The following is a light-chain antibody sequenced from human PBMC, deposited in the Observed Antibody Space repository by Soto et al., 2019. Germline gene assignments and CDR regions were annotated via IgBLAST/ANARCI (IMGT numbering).Light chain of an antibody. CDR2: SAS. CDR1: QRISSY. CDR3: QQSYSTPWT. Sequence: DLQMTQSPSSLSVSVGDRVTITCRASQRISSYLNWYQQKEGKAPKLLISSASSLQSGVPSRFSGSGSGTGFTLTISSLQPEDFATYYCQQSYSTPWTFGQGTKLEIK. V-gene: IGKV1-39*01. J-gene: IGKJ2*02.